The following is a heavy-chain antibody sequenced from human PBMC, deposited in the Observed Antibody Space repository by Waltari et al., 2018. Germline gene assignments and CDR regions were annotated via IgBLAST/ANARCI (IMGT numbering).Heavy chain of an antibody. CDR1: GGSFSGYY. V-gene: IGHV4-34*01. CDR3: ARASVDIVATAYYYYGMDV. J-gene: IGHJ6*02. Sequence: QVQLQQWGAGLLKPSETLSLTCAVYGGSFSGYYWSWIRQPPGKGLEGIGEINHSGSTNYNPSLKSRVTISVDTSKNQFSLKLSSVTAADTAVYYCARASVDIVATAYYYYGMDVWGQGTTVTVSS. CDR2: INHSGST. D-gene: IGHD5-12*01.